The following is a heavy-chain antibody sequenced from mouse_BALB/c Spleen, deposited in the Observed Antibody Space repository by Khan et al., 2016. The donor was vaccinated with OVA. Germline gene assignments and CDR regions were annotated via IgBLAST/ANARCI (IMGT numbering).Heavy chain of an antibody. J-gene: IGHJ2*01. CDR1: GYTFINYW. D-gene: IGHD1-1*01. Sequence: VQLQESGAELAKPGASVKMSCKASGYTFINYWILWVKQRPGQGLEWIGYINPSTGYTEYNQNFKDKATLTADKSSSTAYMQLSSLTSEDSAGYYCARRGLRWYFDYWGQGTTLTVSS. CDR2: INPSTGYT. CDR3: ARRGLRWYFDY. V-gene: IGHV1-7*01.